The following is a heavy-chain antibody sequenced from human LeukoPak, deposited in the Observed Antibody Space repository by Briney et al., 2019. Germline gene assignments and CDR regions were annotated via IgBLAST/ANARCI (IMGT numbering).Heavy chain of an antibody. J-gene: IGHJ3*02. Sequence: GGSLRLSCAASGFTFSSYGMHWVRQAPGKGLEWVAFIRYDGSNKYYADSVKGRFTISRDNYKNTLYLQMNSLRAEDTAVYYLSKDFLRFRDPPQAFDIWGQGTMVT. CDR1: GFTFSSYG. CDR2: IRYDGSNK. V-gene: IGHV3-30*02. D-gene: IGHD3-10*01. CDR3: SKDFLRFRDPPQAFDI.